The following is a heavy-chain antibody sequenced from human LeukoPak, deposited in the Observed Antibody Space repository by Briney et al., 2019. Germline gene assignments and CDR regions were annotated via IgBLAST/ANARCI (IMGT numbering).Heavy chain of an antibody. CDR3: ASASSSYYGSGSYDY. CDR2: ISSSSSYI. CDR1: GFTFSSYS. D-gene: IGHD3-10*01. Sequence: PGGSLRLSCAASGFTFSSYSMNWVRQAPGKGLEWVSSISSSSSYIYYADSVKGRFTISRDNAKNSLYLQMNSLRAEDTAVYYCASASSSYYGSGSYDYWGQGTLVTVSS. V-gene: IGHV3-21*01. J-gene: IGHJ4*02.